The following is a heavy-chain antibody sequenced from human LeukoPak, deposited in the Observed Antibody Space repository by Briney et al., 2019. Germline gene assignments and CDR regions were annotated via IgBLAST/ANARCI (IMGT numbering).Heavy chain of an antibody. V-gene: IGHV3-23*01. D-gene: IGHD3-22*01. CDR2: ISASGTTT. CDR3: AKDIVVAYDSSGYSARATYGLDV. Sequence: GGSLRLSCAASGFTFSGYAMSWVRQAAGKGLEWVSAISASGTTTYYADSARGRFTIAKDNSKNTLYLQMNSLRAEDTAVYYCAKDIVVAYDSSGYSARATYGLDVWGQGTTVTVSS. CDR1: GFTFSGYA. J-gene: IGHJ6*02.